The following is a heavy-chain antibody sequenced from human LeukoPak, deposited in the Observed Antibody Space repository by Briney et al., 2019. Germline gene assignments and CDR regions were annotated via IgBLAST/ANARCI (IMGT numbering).Heavy chain of an antibody. J-gene: IGHJ4*02. D-gene: IGHD3-16*01. V-gene: IGHV3-23*01. Sequence: PGGSLRLSCVASGFTFSNYGMSWVRQAPGKGLEWVSRISFSGANTYYADPVRGRFTISRDKSKNTLFLQMNSLRAEDTAVYYCAKGGYDYAEYVDYWGQGTLVTVSS. CDR1: GFTFSNYG. CDR3: AKGGYDYAEYVDY. CDR2: ISFSGANT.